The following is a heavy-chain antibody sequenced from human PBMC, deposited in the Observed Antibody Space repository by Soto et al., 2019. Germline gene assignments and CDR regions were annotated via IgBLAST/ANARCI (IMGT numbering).Heavy chain of an antibody. J-gene: IGHJ4*02. CDR3: ARDVIGHDTYETMGYYFDH. CDR2: IDPSGGIT. V-gene: IGHV1-46*01. CDR1: GYSFTNFH. Sequence: QVQLSQFGAEVKKPGASVKVSCKASGYSFTNFHIHWVRQAPGQGLEWMGMIDPSGGITRDAQRRQGRINMTRDASTRTVYMELRSLTSEDTAVYYGARDVIGHDTYETMGYYFDHWCQGTMVTVSS. D-gene: IGHD3-22*01.